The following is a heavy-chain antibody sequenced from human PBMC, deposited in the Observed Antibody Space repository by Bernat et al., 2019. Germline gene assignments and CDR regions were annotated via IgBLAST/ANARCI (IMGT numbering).Heavy chain of an antibody. V-gene: IGHV3-30*01. CDR1: GFTFSSYA. CDR2: ISYDGSNK. J-gene: IGHJ6*03. D-gene: IGHD1-1*01. CDR3: ARGAGIGVYYYMDV. Sequence: VQLVESGGGVVQPGRSLRLSCAASGFTFSSYAMHWVRQAPGKGLEWVAVISYDGSNKYYADSVKGRFTISRDNSKNTLYLQMNSLRAEDTAVYYCARGAGIGVYYYMDVWGKGTTVTVSS.